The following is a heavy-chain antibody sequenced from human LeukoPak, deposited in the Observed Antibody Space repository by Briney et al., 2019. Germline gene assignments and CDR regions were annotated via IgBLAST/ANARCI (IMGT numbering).Heavy chain of an antibody. CDR1: GFTFSSYE. J-gene: IGHJ5*02. CDR2: ISSSGSTI. V-gene: IGHV3-48*03. CDR3: ARVIAFNWFDP. Sequence: GGSLRLSCAASGFTFSSYEMNWVRQAPGKGLEWVSYISSSGSTIYYADSVKGRFTISRDNAKNSLYLQMNSLRAEDTAVYYCARVIAFNWFDPWGQGALVIVSS. D-gene: IGHD3-16*02.